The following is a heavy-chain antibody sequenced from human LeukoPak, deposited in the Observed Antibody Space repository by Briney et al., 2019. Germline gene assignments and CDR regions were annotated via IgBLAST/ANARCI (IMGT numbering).Heavy chain of an antibody. D-gene: IGHD3-10*01. CDR1: GFTFSGYS. V-gene: IGHV3-21*01. Sequence: GGSLRLSCAASGFTFSGYSMNWLRQAPGKGLEWVSSISSSSSYIYYADSVKGRFTISRDNAKNSLYLQMNSLRAEDTAVYYCTRGSGSYGSMSSDDYWGQGTLVTVSS. J-gene: IGHJ4*02. CDR3: TRGSGSYGSMSSDDY. CDR2: ISSSSSYI.